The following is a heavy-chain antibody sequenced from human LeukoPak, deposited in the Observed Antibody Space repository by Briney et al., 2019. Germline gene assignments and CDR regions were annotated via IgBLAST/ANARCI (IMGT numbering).Heavy chain of an antibody. J-gene: IGHJ4*02. D-gene: IGHD4/OR15-4a*01. CDR1: GFTFRSYW. Sequence: GGSLRLSCAASGFTFRSYWMHWVRQAPGKGLVWVARINSDGGSTSYADSVKGRFTISRDNAKNTLYLQMNSLRADDTAVYYCARAMVPLFDYWGQGTLVTVSS. CDR2: INSDGGST. CDR3: ARAMVPLFDY. V-gene: IGHV3-74*01.